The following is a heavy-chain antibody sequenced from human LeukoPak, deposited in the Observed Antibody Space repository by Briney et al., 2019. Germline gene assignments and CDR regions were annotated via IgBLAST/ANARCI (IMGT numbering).Heavy chain of an antibody. CDR3: ARDGSGWSGWFDP. V-gene: IGHV4-59*01. D-gene: IGHD6-19*01. Sequence: SEXLSXTXXVXXXSINSYXWSWIRQSPGKGLEWIGYIYYSGSTNYNPSLKSRVTISVDTSENQFSLKLTSVTAADTAVYYCARDGSGWSGWFDPWGQGTLVTVSS. CDR1: XXSINSYX. CDR2: IYYSGST. J-gene: IGHJ5*02.